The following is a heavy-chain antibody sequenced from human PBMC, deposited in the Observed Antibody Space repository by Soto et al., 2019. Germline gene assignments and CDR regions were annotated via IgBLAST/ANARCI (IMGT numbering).Heavy chain of an antibody. V-gene: IGHV4-30-2*01. CDR3: ARGSSSYYDYGMDV. Sequence: LSLTCAVSGDSISRGGYSWTWIRQPPGKALEWIGNIYDSGSTSYNPSLKSRVTISVDRSKNQFSLKLTSVTAADTAVYFCARGSSSYYDYGMDVWGQGTTVTVSS. D-gene: IGHD6-6*01. J-gene: IGHJ6*02. CDR2: IYDSGST. CDR1: GDSISRGGYS.